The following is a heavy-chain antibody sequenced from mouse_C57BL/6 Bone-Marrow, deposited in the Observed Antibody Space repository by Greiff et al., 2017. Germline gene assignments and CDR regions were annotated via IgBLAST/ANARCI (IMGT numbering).Heavy chain of an antibody. V-gene: IGHV10-1*01. J-gene: IGHJ3*01. CDR3: VRGWFAY. CDR2: IRSKSNNYAT. CDR1: GFSFNTYA. Sequence: EVKLVESGGGLVQPKGSLKLSCAASGFSFNTYAMNWVRPAPGKGLEWVARIRSKSNNYATYYADSVKDRFTISRDDSESMLYLQMNNLKTEDTAMYYCVRGWFAYWGQGTLVTVSA.